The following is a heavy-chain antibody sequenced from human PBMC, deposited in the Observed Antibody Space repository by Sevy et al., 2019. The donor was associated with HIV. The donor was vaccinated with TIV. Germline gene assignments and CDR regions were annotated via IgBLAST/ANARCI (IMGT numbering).Heavy chain of an antibody. V-gene: IGHV4-59*12. CDR2: IYYSGST. J-gene: IGHJ5*02. Sequence: SQTLSLTCTVSGGSISSYYWSWIRQPPGKGLEWIGYIYYSGSTNYNPSLKSRVTISVDTSKNQFSLKLSSVTAADTAVYYCARRDYSNYEGYWFGPWGQGTLVTVSS. D-gene: IGHD4-4*01. CDR1: GGSISSYY. CDR3: ARRDYSNYEGYWFGP.